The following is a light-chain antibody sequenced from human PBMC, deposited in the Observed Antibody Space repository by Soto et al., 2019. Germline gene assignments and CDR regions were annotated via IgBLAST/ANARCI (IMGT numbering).Light chain of an antibody. V-gene: IGKV3-11*01. J-gene: IGKJ2*01. CDR2: DVS. CDR1: QSVSSY. CDR3: QQRSNWPRT. Sequence: EIVLTQSPATLSLSPGERATLSCRASQSVSSYLAWYQQKPGQAPRLLINDVSNRATGIPTRFSGSGSGTDFTLTISSLEPEDFAVYYCQQRSNWPRTFGQGTKLEIK.